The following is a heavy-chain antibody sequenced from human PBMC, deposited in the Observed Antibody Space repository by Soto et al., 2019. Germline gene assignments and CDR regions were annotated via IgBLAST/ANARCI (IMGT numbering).Heavy chain of an antibody. CDR1: GGSISSYY. J-gene: IGHJ5*02. CDR2: IYYSGST. CDR3: ARVVGAPSWQQLLLWWFDP. Sequence: SETLSLTCTVSGGSISSYYWSWIRQPPGKGLEWIGYIYYSGSTNYNPSLKSRVTISVDTSKNQFSLKLSSVTAADTAVYYCARVVGAPSWQQLLLWWFDPWGQGTLVTVSS. D-gene: IGHD6-13*01. V-gene: IGHV4-59*01.